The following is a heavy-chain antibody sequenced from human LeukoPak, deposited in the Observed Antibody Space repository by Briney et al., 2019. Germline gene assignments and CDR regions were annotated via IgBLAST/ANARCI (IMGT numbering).Heavy chain of an antibody. Sequence: GGSLILSCAASGFSFSDYYMSWIRQAPGKGLEWVSYISSSSSYTNYADSVKGRFTISRDNAKNSLYLQMNSLRAEDTAVYYCATNCITMVRGVICYWGQGTLVTVSS. V-gene: IGHV3-11*03. D-gene: IGHD3-10*01. J-gene: IGHJ4*02. CDR2: ISSSSSYT. CDR1: GFSFSDYY. CDR3: ATNCITMVRGVICY.